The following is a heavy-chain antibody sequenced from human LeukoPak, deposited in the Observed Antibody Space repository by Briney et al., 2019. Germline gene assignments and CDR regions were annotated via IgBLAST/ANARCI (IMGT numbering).Heavy chain of an antibody. V-gene: IGHV6-1*01. CDR2: TYYRSKWYN. J-gene: IGHJ4*02. Sequence: SQTLSLTCAISGDSVSSNSAAWKWRGQSPSRGLEWRGRTYYRSKWYNDSAVSVKSRITINPDTSTNQFSLQLNSVTPEDTAVYYWARESPLWIQPGLVFDYWGQGTLVTVSS. CDR1: GDSVSSNSAA. CDR3: ARESPLWIQPGLVFDY. D-gene: IGHD5-18*01.